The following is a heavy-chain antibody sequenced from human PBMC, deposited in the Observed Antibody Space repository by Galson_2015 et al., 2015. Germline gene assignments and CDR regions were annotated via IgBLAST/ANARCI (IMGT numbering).Heavy chain of an antibody. CDR3: ARGLGSTNKRDHRFDS. J-gene: IGHJ5*01. CDR1: GFIFGTQS. V-gene: IGHV3-48*02. Sequence: SLRLSCAASGFIFGTQSMNWVRQAPGKGLEWVSYISSVSSSINYADSVKGRFTIYRDNAQNSLYLQMNNLRDEDTAGYYCARGLGSTNKRDHRFDSWGQGTLVTVSS. CDR2: ISSVSSSI. D-gene: IGHD3-10*01.